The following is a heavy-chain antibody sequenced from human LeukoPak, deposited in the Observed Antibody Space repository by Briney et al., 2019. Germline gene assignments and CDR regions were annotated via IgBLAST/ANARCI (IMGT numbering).Heavy chain of an antibody. CDR3: ARDCSGGSCLDY. V-gene: IGHV4-31*03. CDR1: GGSISSGGYY. J-gene: IGHJ4*02. CDR2: IYYSGNT. D-gene: IGHD2-15*01. Sequence: SETLSLTCTVSGGSISSGGYYWSWIRQHPGKGLEWIGYIYYSGNTYYNPSLKSRVTISVDTSKNQFSLKLSSVTAADTAVYYCARDCSGGSCLDYWGQGTLVTVSS.